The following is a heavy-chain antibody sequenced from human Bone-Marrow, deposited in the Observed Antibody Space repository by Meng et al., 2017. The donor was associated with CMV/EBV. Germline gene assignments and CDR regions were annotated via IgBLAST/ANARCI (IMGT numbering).Heavy chain of an antibody. Sequence: SVKVSCKASAYTFTGHHIHWVRQAPGQGLEWMGRINPNSGATIYAQKFQGRVTMTRDTSISTAYMDLSSLRSDDTAVYFCGRSRHITGSLIDYWGQGTLVTVSS. CDR1: AYTFTGHH. V-gene: IGHV1-2*02. CDR3: GRSRHITGSLIDY. CDR2: INPNSGAT. D-gene: IGHD1-20*01. J-gene: IGHJ4*02.